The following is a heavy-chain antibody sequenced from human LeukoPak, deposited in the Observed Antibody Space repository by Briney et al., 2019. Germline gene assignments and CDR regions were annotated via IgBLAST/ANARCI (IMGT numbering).Heavy chain of an antibody. J-gene: IGHJ3*02. CDR1: GIIFSSYA. CDR2: ISGSGDSI. V-gene: IGHV3-23*01. CDR3: ASILRYFDWTYTSDDAFDI. D-gene: IGHD3-9*01. Sequence: GGSLRLSCAASGIIFSSYAMNWVRQAPGKGLEWVSAISGSGDSIYYADSVRGRFTISRDNSKNTLYLQMNSLRAEDTAVYYCASILRYFDWTYTSDDAFDIWGQGIMVTVSS.